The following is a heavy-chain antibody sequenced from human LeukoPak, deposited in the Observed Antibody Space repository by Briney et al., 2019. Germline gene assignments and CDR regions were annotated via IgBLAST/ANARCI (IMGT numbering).Heavy chain of an antibody. CDR3: ARDEGYSKFYY. Sequence: PGGSLRLSCAVSGFTFSNSWMNWVRQAPGKGLEWVASVNTDESEKYYAGSVKGRFTISRDNAKNSLYLQMISLRAEDTAVYYCARDEGYSKFYYWGQGTLVTVSS. D-gene: IGHD5-12*01. CDR2: VNTDESEK. V-gene: IGHV3-7*01. J-gene: IGHJ4*02. CDR1: GFTFSNSW.